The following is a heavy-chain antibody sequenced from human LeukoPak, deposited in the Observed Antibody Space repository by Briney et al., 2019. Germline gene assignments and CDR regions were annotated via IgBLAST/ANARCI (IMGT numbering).Heavy chain of an antibody. J-gene: IGHJ4*02. CDR2: ISSSSSYI. D-gene: IGHD2-2*02. CDR1: GFTFSSYS. V-gene: IGHV3-21*01. CDR3: ARDHCSSTSCYNDFDY. Sequence: GSLRLSCAASGFTFSSYSMDWVRQAPGKGLEWVSSISSSSSYIYYADSVKGRFTISRDNAKNSLYLQMNSLRAEDTAVYYCARDHCSSTSCYNDFDYWGQGTLVTVSS.